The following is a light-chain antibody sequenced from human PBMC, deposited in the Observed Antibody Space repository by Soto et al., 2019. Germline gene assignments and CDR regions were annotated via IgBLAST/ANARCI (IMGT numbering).Light chain of an antibody. CDR2: DAS. J-gene: IGKJ2*01. CDR3: QQFDTLPPA. CDR1: QDISKY. Sequence: DIQMTQSPSSLSASVGDRVTISCQASQDISKYLNWYQQHPGKAPRLLIYDASSLDAGVPSRFRGSGAGTDFTFTIDSLQPEDIATYFCQQFDTLPPAFGQGTKLEIK. V-gene: IGKV1-33*01.